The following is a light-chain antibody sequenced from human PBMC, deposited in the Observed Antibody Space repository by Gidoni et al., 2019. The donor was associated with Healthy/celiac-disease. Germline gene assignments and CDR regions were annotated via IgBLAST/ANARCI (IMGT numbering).Light chain of an antibody. J-gene: IGKJ5*01. CDR1: QSISSY. Sequence: DIQMTQSPSSLSAAVGDRVTITCRANQSISSYLNWYQQKPGQAPKLLIYAASSLQSGVPSRFSGSGSGTDFTLTISSLQPEDFATYYCQQSYSTPSITFGQGTRLEIK. V-gene: IGKV1-39*01. CDR3: QQSYSTPSIT. CDR2: AAS.